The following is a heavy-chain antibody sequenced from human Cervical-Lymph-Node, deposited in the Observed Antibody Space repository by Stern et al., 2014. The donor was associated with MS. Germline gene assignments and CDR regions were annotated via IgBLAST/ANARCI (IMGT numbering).Heavy chain of an antibody. V-gene: IGHV4-39*01. J-gene: IGHJ4*02. D-gene: IGHD2-8*02. CDR1: GDSISSYTHY. CDR3: AKHACTGAACPFDL. CDR2: VYYSGAT. Sequence: QVQLQESGPGLVKPSETLSLTCAVSGDSISSYTHYWAWIRQPPGKGLEWIGSVYYSGATYYTPSLKSPVTISGDTSKNHSSLGLNSVTAADTAVYYCAKHACTGAACPFDLWGQGTLVTVSS.